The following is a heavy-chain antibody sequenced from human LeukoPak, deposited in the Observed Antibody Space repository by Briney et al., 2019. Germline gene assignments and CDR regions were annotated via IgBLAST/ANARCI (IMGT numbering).Heavy chain of an antibody. Sequence: GGSLRLSCAASGFTFSSSWMHWVRQGPGKGLVWVSHVNGDGSDTKCADSVKGRFTISRDNAKNTVDLQMNSLRAEDTAVYYCVHGKGYILDYWGQGIPVTVSS. J-gene: IGHJ4*02. CDR3: VHGKGYILDY. V-gene: IGHV3-74*03. CDR1: GFTFSSSW. CDR2: VNGDGSDT. D-gene: IGHD5-12*01.